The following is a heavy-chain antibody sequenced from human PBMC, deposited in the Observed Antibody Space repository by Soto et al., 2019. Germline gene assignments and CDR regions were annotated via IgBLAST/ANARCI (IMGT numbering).Heavy chain of an antibody. D-gene: IGHD5-12*01. Sequence: QLLLVESGSGLVRPSEALSLSCNVSGGSLSVGGCSWAWIRLPVGKGLEWIGYIFDTGNTYFSASLKRRLSMSVATARNQFSMQLASVTAADTAMYYCACLNGYNRYFDHWGRGTLVTVSS. V-gene: IGHV4-30-2*01. J-gene: IGHJ2*01. CDR3: ACLNGYNRYFDH. CDR1: GGSLSVGGCS. CDR2: IFDTGNT.